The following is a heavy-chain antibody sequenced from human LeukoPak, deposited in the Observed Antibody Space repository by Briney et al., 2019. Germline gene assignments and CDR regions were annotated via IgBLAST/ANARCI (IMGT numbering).Heavy chain of an antibody. CDR3: AREPADPRDKRFDP. Sequence: SETLSLTCTVSGGSISSGSYYWSWIRQPAGKGLEWIGRIYTSGSTNYNPSLKSRVTISVDTSKNQFSLKLSPVTAADTAVYYCAREPADPRDKRFDPWGQGTLVTVSS. V-gene: IGHV4-61*02. CDR2: IYTSGST. D-gene: IGHD2-2*01. J-gene: IGHJ5*02. CDR1: GGSISSGSYY.